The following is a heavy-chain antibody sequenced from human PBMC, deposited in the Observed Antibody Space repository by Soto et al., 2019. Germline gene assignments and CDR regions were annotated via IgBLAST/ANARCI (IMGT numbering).Heavy chain of an antibody. D-gene: IGHD5-12*01. CDR3: ARGVVSTGYFDY. J-gene: IGHJ4*02. Sequence: EVQLAESGGGLVQPGGSLRLSCAASGFTFSDHYMDWVRQAPGKGLEWVGRSRDKVHSHTTEYVASVKGRFTISRGDSENSMYLQMNSLQTEDTAVYYCARGVVSTGYFDYWGQGTLVTFSS. V-gene: IGHV3-72*01. CDR2: SRDKVHSHTT. CDR1: GFTFSDHY.